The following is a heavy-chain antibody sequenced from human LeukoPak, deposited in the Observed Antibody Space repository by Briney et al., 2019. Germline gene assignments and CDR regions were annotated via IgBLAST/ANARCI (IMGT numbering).Heavy chain of an antibody. V-gene: IGHV2-5*01. D-gene: IGHD3-22*01. CDR2: IYWNDEK. Sequence: SGPTLVNPTQPLTLTCTLSGFSVATGGVAVGWIRQPPGKALEWLANIYWNDEKRYSPSLKNRLTITKDTSKNQVVLTMTDMDPVDTATYYCAHEDSSYYYFAYWGHGTLVTVSS. CDR3: AHEDSSYYYFAY. CDR1: GFSVATGGVA. J-gene: IGHJ4*01.